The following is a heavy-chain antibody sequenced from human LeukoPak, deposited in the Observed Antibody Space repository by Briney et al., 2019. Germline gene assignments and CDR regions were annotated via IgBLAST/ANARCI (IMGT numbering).Heavy chain of an antibody. CDR2: ISYDGSKK. V-gene: IGHV3-30*18. J-gene: IGHJ3*02. Sequence: GGSLRLSCAASGFTFSSESMHWVRQAPGXGLEWVAVISYDGSKKCSADSVTGRFPISRDNSKSTVYLPMNSLTTEDTAVYHCAKEYHRVHDAFDTWGHGTMVTVSS. CDR1: GFTFSSES. D-gene: IGHD2-2*01. CDR3: AKEYHRVHDAFDT.